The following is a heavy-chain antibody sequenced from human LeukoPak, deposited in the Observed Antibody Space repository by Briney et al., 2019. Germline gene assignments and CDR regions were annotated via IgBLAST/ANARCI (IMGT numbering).Heavy chain of an antibody. Sequence: GGSLRLSCTASGFTFSRYWMTWVRQAPGKGLECVANIEQDGSEKCYVDSVKGRFTISRDNAKNSLYLQMNSLRAEDTAVYYCAGGLRTAYPHYYYGVDVWGKGTTVTVSS. CDR1: GFTFSRYW. V-gene: IGHV3-7*03. CDR3: AGGLRTAYPHYYYGVDV. CDR2: IEQDGSEK. D-gene: IGHD2-21*02. J-gene: IGHJ6*04.